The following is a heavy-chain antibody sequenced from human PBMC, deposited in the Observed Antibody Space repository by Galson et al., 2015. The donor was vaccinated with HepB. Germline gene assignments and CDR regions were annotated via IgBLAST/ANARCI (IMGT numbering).Heavy chain of an antibody. D-gene: IGHD3-10*01. V-gene: IGHV4-31*03. Sequence: TLSLTCTVSGDSIDSRGYYWSWIRHHPERGLEWIGYINYNGDTYYNPSLKSRLDISRDTSKNQFSLKLSSVTAADTAVYYCARDYYGSGSYYSPLGYWGQGTLVTVSS. CDR3: ARDYYGSGSYYSPLGY. CDR1: GDSIDSRGYY. J-gene: IGHJ4*02. CDR2: INYNGDT.